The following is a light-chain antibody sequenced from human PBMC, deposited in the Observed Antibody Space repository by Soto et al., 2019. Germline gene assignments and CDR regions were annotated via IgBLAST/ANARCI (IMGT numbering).Light chain of an antibody. V-gene: IGKV1-12*01. CDR2: AAS. J-gene: IGKJ4*01. CDR1: QGISSR. CDR3: QQSNSFPLT. Sequence: DNQMTQSPSSVSASVGGRVNITCPAGQGISSRLAWYQQKPGKAPNLLIYAASSLQSGVPSRFSGSGSETDFTLTIGSLQPEDFATYYCQQSNSFPLTFGGGTKVEIK.